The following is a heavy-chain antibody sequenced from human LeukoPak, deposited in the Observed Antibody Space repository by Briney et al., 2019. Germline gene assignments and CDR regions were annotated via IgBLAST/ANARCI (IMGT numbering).Heavy chain of an antibody. CDR1: GFTFSSYA. J-gene: IGHJ4*02. CDR3: ARDSSVTTVDY. Sequence: GGSLRLSCAASGFTFSSYAMPWVRQAPGKGLEWVAVISYDGSNKYYADSVKGRFTISRDNSKNTLYLQMNSLRAEDTAVYYCARDSSVTTVDYWGQGTLVTVSS. V-gene: IGHV3-30*14. D-gene: IGHD4-17*01. CDR2: ISYDGSNK.